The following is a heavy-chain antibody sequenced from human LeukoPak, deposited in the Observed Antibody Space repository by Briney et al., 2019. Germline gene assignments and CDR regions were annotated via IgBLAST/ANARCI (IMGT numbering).Heavy chain of an antibody. CDR2: IRYDGNNK. CDR3: AKDQYIVVVPAAIKVGVDY. V-gene: IGHV3-30*02. J-gene: IGHJ4*02. CDR1: GFTFSSYG. Sequence: GGSLRLSCAASGFTFSSYGMHWVRRAPGKGLEWVACIRYDGNNKYYADSVKGRFTISRDNSKNTLYLQMNSLRTEDTAVYYCAKDQYIVVVPAAIKVGVDYWGQGTLVTVSS. D-gene: IGHD2-2*02.